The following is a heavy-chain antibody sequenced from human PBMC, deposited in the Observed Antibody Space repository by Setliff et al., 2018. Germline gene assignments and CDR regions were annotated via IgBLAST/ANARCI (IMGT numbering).Heavy chain of an antibody. D-gene: IGHD1-26*01. CDR1: GYTFTGYF. CDR3: AREGGLQGATSYYYFYHMDV. V-gene: IGHV1-2*02. Sequence: EASVKVSCKTSGYTFTGYFIHWVRQAPRQGLEWLGWINPKSGVTSYAQSFQGRIAMTRDTSINTVYMELNSLTSDDAAVYFCAREGGLQGATSYYYFYHMDVWGKGTKVTVSS. CDR2: INPKSGVT. J-gene: IGHJ6*03.